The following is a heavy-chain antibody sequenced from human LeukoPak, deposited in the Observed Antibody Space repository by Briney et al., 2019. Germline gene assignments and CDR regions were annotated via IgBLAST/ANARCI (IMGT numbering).Heavy chain of an antibody. J-gene: IGHJ4*02. Sequence: SETLSLTCVVSGGSISAYYWNWIRQPAGKGLEWIGRLHSSGETTSNPSLMSRATMSLDTSRNHFSLNLTSVTAADTGIYYCATMFGESSDFDHWGQGTLVTVSS. CDR2: LHSSGET. V-gene: IGHV4-4*07. CDR3: ATMFGESSDFDH. D-gene: IGHD3-10*02. CDR1: GGSISAYY.